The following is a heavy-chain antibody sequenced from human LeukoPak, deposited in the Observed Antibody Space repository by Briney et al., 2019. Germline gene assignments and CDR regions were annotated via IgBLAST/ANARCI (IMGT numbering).Heavy chain of an antibody. CDR2: ISGSSSYI. D-gene: IGHD6-19*01. Sequence: PGGSLRLSCAASGFTFSNYNMNWVRQAPGKGLEWVSSISGSSSYIYYADSMKGRFTISRDNAKNSLYLQMNSLRAEDTAVYYCARGGYIAVGYFDYWGQGTLVTVSS. CDR3: ARGGYIAVGYFDY. J-gene: IGHJ4*02. CDR1: GFTFSNYN. V-gene: IGHV3-21*01.